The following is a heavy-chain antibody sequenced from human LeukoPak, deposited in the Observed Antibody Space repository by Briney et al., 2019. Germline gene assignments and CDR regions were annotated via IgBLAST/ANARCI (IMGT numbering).Heavy chain of an antibody. CDR3: VAPVDTAMVMGYYFDY. Sequence: ASVKVSCKASGGTFSSYAISWVRQAPGQGLEWMGGIIPIFGTANYAQKFQGRVTITTDESTSTAYMELSSLRSEDTAVYYCVAPVDTAMVMGYYFDYWGQGTLVTVSS. V-gene: IGHV1-69*05. CDR2: IIPIFGTA. J-gene: IGHJ4*02. D-gene: IGHD5-18*01. CDR1: GGTFSSYA.